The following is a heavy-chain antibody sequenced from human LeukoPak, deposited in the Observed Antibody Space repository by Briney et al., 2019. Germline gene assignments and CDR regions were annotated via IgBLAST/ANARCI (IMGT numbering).Heavy chain of an antibody. V-gene: IGHV1-46*01. CDR1: GYTFTSYY. CDR3: ARDRFIPTVRGKLDWFDP. Sequence: ASVKVSCKASGYTFTSYYMHWVRQAPGQGLEWMGIINPSGGSTSYAQKFQGRVTMTTDTSTSTAYMELRSLRSDDTAVYYCARDRFIPTVRGKLDWFDPWGQGTLVTVSS. D-gene: IGHD3-10*01. CDR2: INPSGGST. J-gene: IGHJ5*02.